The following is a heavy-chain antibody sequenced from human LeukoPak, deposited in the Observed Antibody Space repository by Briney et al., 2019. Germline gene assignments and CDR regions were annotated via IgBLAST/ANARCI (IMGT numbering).Heavy chain of an antibody. V-gene: IGHV1-69*06. D-gene: IGHD5-12*01. CDR3: ASRGYSGYDAYYYGMDV. CDR2: IIPIFATA. J-gene: IGHJ6*04. CDR1: GGTFSSYA. Sequence: SVKVSCKASGGTFSSYAIVWVRQAPGQGLEWMGGIIPIFATANYAQKFQGRVTITADKSTSTAYMELSSLRSEDSAVYYCASRGYSGYDAYYYGMDVWGKGTTVTVPS.